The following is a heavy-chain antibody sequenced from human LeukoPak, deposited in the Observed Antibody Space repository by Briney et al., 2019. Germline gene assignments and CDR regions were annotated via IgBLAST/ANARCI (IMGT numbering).Heavy chain of an antibody. V-gene: IGHV1-2*02. CDR1: GYTFTGYY. CDR3: ARDGGIAGTFNDY. CDR2: INPNSGGT. D-gene: IGHD1-20*01. J-gene: IGHJ4*02. Sequence: ASVKVSCKASGYTFTGYYMHWVRQAPGQGLEWMGWINPNSGGTNYAQKFQGRVTMTRDTSISTAYMELSRLRSDDTAVYYCARDGGIAGTFNDYWGQGTLVTVSS.